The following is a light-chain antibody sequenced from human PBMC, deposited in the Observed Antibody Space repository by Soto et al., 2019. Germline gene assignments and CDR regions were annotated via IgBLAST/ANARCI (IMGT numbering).Light chain of an antibody. CDR3: SSYTTSNPYV. CDR2: DVS. CDR1: GSDVGSNNR. Sequence: QSVLTQPPSVSGSPGQSVAISCTGTGSDVGSNNRGSWYQQPPGSAPNLIIYDVSNRPSAIPDRFSGSKSANTASLTISGLQTEDEADYYCSSYTTSNPYVFGSGT. J-gene: IGLJ1*01. V-gene: IGLV2-18*02.